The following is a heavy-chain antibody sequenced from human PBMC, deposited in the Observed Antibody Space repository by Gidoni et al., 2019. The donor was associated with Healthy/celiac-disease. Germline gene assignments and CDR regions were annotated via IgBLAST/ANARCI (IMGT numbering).Heavy chain of an antibody. D-gene: IGHD1-7*01. J-gene: IGHJ4*02. CDR2: ISWNSGSI. V-gene: IGHV3-9*01. Sequence: EVQLVESGGGLVQPGRSLRLSCSASGFTFDDYAMHWVRQAPGKGLEWVSGISWNSGSIGYADSVKGRFTISRDNAKNSLYLQMNSLRAEDTALYYCAKDYRGVHRSLKLELPDFDYWGQGTLVTVSS. CDR3: AKDYRGVHRSLKLELPDFDY. CDR1: GFTFDDYA.